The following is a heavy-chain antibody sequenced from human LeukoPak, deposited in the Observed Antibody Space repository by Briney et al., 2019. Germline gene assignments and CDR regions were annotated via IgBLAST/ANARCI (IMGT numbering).Heavy chain of an antibody. CDR2: INHSGST. D-gene: IGHD2-8*02. CDR1: GGSFSGYY. CDR3: ARRLPKAGGAQPNWFDP. V-gene: IGHV4-34*01. J-gene: IGHJ5*02. Sequence: LETLCLTCAVYGGSFSGYYWSWIRQPPGKGLEWIGEINHSGSTNYNPSLKSRVTISVDTSKNQFSLKLSSVTAADTAVYYCARRLPKAGGAQPNWFDPRGPGNPGTVSS.